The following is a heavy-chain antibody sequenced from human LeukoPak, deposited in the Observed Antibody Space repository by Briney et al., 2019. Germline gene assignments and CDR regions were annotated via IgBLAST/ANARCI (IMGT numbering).Heavy chain of an antibody. D-gene: IGHD1-26*01. CDR2: IYYSGST. CDR1: GGSISSSSYY. J-gene: IGHJ4*02. Sequence: SETLSLTCTVSGGSISSSSYYWGWIRQPPGKGLEWIGNIYYSGSTYSNPSLKRRVTISVDTSKNQFSLKLSSVTAADTAVYYCAREIVGTPWVVYWGQGTLVTVSS. CDR3: AREIVGTPWVVY. V-gene: IGHV4-39*07.